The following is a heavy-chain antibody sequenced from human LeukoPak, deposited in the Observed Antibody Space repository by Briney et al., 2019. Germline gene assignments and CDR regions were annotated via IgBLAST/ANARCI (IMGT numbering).Heavy chain of an antibody. CDR2: IHYTGTT. CDR1: GGSISSYY. CDR3: ARFVGSSWLGFDI. Sequence: PSETLSLTCTVSGGSISSYYWSWIRQPSGKGLEWIGLIHYTGTTNYNPSLKSRVTISGDTSKKQFSLKLTSVTAADTAVYYCARFVGSSWLGFDIWGQGSMVTVSS. J-gene: IGHJ3*02. V-gene: IGHV4-59*01. D-gene: IGHD6-13*01.